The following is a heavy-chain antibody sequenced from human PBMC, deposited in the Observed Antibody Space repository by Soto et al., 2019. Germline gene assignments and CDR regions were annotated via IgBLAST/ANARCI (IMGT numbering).Heavy chain of an antibody. Sequence: ASVKVSCKASGYTFTSYGISWVRQAPGQGLEWMGWISAYNGNTNYAQKLQGRVTMTTDTSTSTAYMELRSLRSDDTAVYYCARDGYQQWLVLDAFDIWGQGTMVTVSS. V-gene: IGHV1-18*04. D-gene: IGHD6-19*01. CDR2: ISAYNGNT. CDR3: ARDGYQQWLVLDAFDI. CDR1: GYTFTSYG. J-gene: IGHJ3*02.